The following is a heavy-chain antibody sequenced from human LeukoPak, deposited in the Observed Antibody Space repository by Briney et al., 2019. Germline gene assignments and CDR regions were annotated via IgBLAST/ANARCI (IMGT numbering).Heavy chain of an antibody. CDR3: VRDMFGGRDY. CDR2: INEVGSAT. D-gene: IGHD3-10*02. J-gene: IGHJ4*02. CDR1: GFTFSSYW. V-gene: IGHV3-74*01. Sequence: GGSLRLSCAASGFTFSSYWMHWVRHVPRKGLAWVSRINEVGSATSNADSVKGRFTISRDNAKNALYLQMNSLRAEDTAVYYCVRDMFGGRDYWGQGTLVTVSS.